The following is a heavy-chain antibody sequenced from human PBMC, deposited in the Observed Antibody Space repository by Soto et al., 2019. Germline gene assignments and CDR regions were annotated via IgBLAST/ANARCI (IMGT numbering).Heavy chain of an antibody. D-gene: IGHD3-9*01. J-gene: IGHJ5*02. V-gene: IGHV6-1*01. CDR2: TYYRSKWYN. CDR1: GYSVSSNSAS. Sequence: SQTLSLTCAISGYSVSSNSASWNWIRQSPSRSLEWLGSTYYRSKWYNDYAVSLKSRITINPDTSKKQFSLQLNSVTPEDTAVYYCARSPPVFYDIFRLAPWAQGTLVPVSS. CDR3: ARSPPVFYDIFRLAP.